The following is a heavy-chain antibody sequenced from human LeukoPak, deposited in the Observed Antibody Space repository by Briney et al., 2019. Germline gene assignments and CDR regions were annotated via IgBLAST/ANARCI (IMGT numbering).Heavy chain of an antibody. J-gene: IGHJ4*02. CDR3: AREVATIGGYFDY. CDR2: IYTSGST. V-gene: IGHV4-61*02. CDR1: GGSISSVTYY. Sequence: SETLSLTCTVSGGSISSVTYYWSWIRQPAGKGPEWIGRIYTSGSTNYNPSLKSRVTMSVDTSKNQFSLKLNSVTAADTAVYYCAREVATIGGYFDYWGQGTLVTVSS. D-gene: IGHD5-12*01.